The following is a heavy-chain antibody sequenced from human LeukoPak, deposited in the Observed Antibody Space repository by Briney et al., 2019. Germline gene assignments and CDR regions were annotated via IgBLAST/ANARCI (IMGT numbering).Heavy chain of an antibody. CDR1: GGSISSYY. CDR2: IYTSGST. D-gene: IGHD2-21*02. Sequence: PSETLSLTCTVSGGSISSYYWSWIRQPAGKGLEWIGRIYTSGSTNYNPSLKSRVTMSVDTSKNQFSLKLSSVTAADTAVYYCARRGVAYCGGDCYSVWYFDLWGRGTLVTVSS. J-gene: IGHJ2*01. V-gene: IGHV4-4*07. CDR3: ARRGVAYCGGDCYSVWYFDL.